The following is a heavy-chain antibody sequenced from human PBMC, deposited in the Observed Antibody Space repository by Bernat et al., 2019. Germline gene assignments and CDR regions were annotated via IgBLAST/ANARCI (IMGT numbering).Heavy chain of an antibody. J-gene: IGHJ3*02. CDR1: GGSFSGYY. V-gene: IGHV4-34*01. D-gene: IGHD2-21*02. Sequence: QVQLQQWGAGLLKPSETLSLTCAVYGGSFSGYYWSWIRQPPGKGLEWIGEINHSGSTNYNPSLKSRVTISVDTSKNQFSLKLSSVTAADTAVYYCARGEGAYCGGDCYGDAFDIWGQGTMVTVSS. CDR3: ARGEGAYCGGDCYGDAFDI. CDR2: INHSGST.